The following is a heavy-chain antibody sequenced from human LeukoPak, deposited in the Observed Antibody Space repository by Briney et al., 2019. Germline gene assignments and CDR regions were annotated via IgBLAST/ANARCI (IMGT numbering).Heavy chain of an antibody. CDR2: IYYSGRT. Sequence: SETLSLTCTVSGDSIFSSSYYWGWIRQPPGKGLEWIGSIYYSGRTYYNPSLKSRVTISVDTSKNQFSLKLSSVTAADTAVYYCARDLWYGSGTFWGQGSLVTVSS. V-gene: IGHV4-39*07. J-gene: IGHJ4*02. CDR3: ARDLWYGSGTF. D-gene: IGHD3-10*01. CDR1: GDSIFSSSYY.